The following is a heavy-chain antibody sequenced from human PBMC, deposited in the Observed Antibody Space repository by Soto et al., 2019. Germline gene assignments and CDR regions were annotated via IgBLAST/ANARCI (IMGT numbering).Heavy chain of an antibody. CDR1: GFTFSSYA. CDR2: ISGSGGST. J-gene: IGHJ4*02. V-gene: IGHV3-23*01. CDR3: AKDRNYDFWSGYTDY. D-gene: IGHD3-3*01. Sequence: EVQLLESGGGLVQPGGSLRLSCAASGFTFSSYAMSWVRQAPGKGLEWVSAISGSGGSTYYADSVKGRFTISRDNSKNTLYLQINSLRAEDTAVYYCAKDRNYDFWSGYTDYWGQGTLVTVSS.